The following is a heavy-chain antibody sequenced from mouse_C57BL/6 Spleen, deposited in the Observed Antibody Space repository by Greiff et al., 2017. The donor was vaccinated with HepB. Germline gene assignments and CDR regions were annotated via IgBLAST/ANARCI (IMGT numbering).Heavy chain of an antibody. CDR3: VRQLGEWYFDV. D-gene: IGHD4-1*01. J-gene: IGHJ1*03. CDR2: IRSKSNNYAT. CDR1: GFSFNTYA. Sequence: GGGLVQPKGSLKLSCAASGFSFNTYAMNWVRQAPGKGLEWVARIRSKSNNYATYYADSVKDRFTISRDDSESMLYLQMNNLKTEDTAMYYCVRQLGEWYFDVWGTGTTVTVSS. V-gene: IGHV10-1*01.